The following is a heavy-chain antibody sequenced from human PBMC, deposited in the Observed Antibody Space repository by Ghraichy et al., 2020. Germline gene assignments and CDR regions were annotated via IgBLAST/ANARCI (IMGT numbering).Heavy chain of an antibody. Sequence: GGSLRLSCTASGFTFGDYAMTWVRQAPGKGLEWVGFIRSNTYGGTTEYAASVKGRFTISRDDSKSIAYLQMNSLKTEDTAVYYCTRVADWLAYYFDSWGQGTLVTVSS. CDR3: TRVADWLAYYFDS. V-gene: IGHV3-49*04. CDR2: IRSNTYGGTT. D-gene: IGHD3-9*01. CDR1: GFTFGDYA. J-gene: IGHJ4*02.